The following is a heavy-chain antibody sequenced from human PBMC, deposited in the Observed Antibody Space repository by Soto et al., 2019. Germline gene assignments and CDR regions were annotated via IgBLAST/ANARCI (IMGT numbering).Heavy chain of an antibody. Sequence: EVQLVESGGGLVKPGGSLRLSCAASEFTASNAWMSWVRQGPGQGLEWVGRIKSKTDGGTTDYAAPVKGRFTISRDDSKNTLYLQMNSLKTEDTAVYYCTTDRSLSIYDSSGYYPTWGQGTLVTVSS. D-gene: IGHD3-22*01. J-gene: IGHJ5*02. V-gene: IGHV3-15*01. CDR1: EFTASNAW. CDR2: IKSKTDGGTT. CDR3: TTDRSLSIYDSSGYYPT.